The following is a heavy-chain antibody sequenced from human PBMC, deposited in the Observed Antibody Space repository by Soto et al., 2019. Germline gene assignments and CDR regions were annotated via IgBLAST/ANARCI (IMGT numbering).Heavy chain of an antibody. J-gene: IGHJ6*02. Sequence: SETLSLTCTVSGGSISSYYWSWIRQPPGKGPEWIGYIYYSGSTNYNPSLKSRVTISVDTSKNQSSLKLSSVTAADTAVYYCARGDYDTYYYYYGMDVWGQGTTVTVSS. V-gene: IGHV4-59*01. CDR2: IYYSGST. CDR3: ARGDYDTYYYYYGMDV. D-gene: IGHD4-17*01. CDR1: GGSISSYY.